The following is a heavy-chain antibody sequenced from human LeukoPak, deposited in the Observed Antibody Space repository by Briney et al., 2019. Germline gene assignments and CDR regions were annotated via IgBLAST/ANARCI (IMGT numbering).Heavy chain of an antibody. V-gene: IGHV3-33*01. CDR3: ARASRCTSSSCYTYFGP. D-gene: IGHD2-2*02. J-gene: IGHJ5*02. CDR1: GFTFSSYG. CDR2: IWYDGSNK. Sequence: GRSLRLSCAASGFTFSSYGMHWVRQAPGKGLEWVAVIWYDGSNKYYADSVKGRFTISRDNAKNSVLLQMNSLRAEDTAVYYCARASRCTSSSCYTYFGPWGQGTLVTVSS.